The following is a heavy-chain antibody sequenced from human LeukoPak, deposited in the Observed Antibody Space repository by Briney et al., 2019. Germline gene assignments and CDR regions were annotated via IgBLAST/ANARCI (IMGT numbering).Heavy chain of an antibody. Sequence: ASVKVSCKASGYTFTSYDINWVRQATGQGLEWMGWMNPNSGNTGYAQEFQGRVTMTRNTSISTAYMELSSLRSEDTAVYYCARDHNGDYYDSSGTIDAFDIWGQGTMVTVSS. CDR2: MNPNSGNT. J-gene: IGHJ3*02. CDR3: ARDHNGDYYDSSGTIDAFDI. CDR1: GYTFTSYD. V-gene: IGHV1-8*01. D-gene: IGHD3-22*01.